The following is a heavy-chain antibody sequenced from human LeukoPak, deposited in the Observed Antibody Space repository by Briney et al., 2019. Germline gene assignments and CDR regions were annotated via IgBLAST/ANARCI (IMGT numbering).Heavy chain of an antibody. J-gene: IGHJ3*02. V-gene: IGHV3-21*04. CDR1: GFTFSSYS. D-gene: IGHD3-10*01. CDR3: AKDIGGKGGLGSGSLYDAFDI. CDR2: ISSSSSYI. Sequence: PGGSLRLSCAASGFTFSSYSMNWVRQAPGKGLEWVSSISSSSSYIYYADSVKGRFTISRDNAKNSLYLQMNSLRAEDTALYYCAKDIGGKGGLGSGSLYDAFDIWGQGTMVTVSS.